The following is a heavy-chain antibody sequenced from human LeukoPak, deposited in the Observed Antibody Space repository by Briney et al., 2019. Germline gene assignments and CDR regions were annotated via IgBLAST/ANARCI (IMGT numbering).Heavy chain of an antibody. J-gene: IGHJ5*02. D-gene: IGHD2-2*01. Sequence: SETLSLTCTVSGGSITSYYWSWLRQPAGKGLEWIGRIYSSGTTNYNPSLKSRVTMSIDTTQFSLKLTSVTAADTAVYYCARAPGPLVPAAITVWFDPWGQGTLVTVSS. V-gene: IGHV4-4*07. CDR2: IYSSGTT. CDR3: ARAPGPLVPAAITVWFDP. CDR1: GGSITSYY.